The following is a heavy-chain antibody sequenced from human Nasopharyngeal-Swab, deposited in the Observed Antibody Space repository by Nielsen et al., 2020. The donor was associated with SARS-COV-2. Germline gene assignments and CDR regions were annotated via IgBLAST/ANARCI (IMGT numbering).Heavy chain of an antibody. J-gene: IGHJ6*02. CDR3: ARILGHDDMIYYYYGMDV. Sequence: WIRQPPGKAQEWLAHIFSNDEKSYSTSLKSRLTISKDTSKSQVVLTMTNMDPVDTATYYCARILGHDDMIYYYYGMDVWGQGTTVTVSS. V-gene: IGHV2-26*01. D-gene: IGHD5-12*01. CDR2: IFSNDEK.